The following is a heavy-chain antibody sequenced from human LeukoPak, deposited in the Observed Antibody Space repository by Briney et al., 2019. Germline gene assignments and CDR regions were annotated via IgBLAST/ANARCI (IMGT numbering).Heavy chain of an antibody. D-gene: IGHD6-13*01. CDR2: INPNSGGT. CDR3: AKVVYSSSWYRY. Sequence: ASVTVSCKASGYTFTGYYMHWVRQAPGQRLEWMGWINPNSGGTNYAQKFQGRVTMTRDTSISTAYMELSRLRSDDTAVYYCAKVVYSSSWYRYWGQGTLVTVSS. V-gene: IGHV1-2*02. J-gene: IGHJ4*02. CDR1: GYTFTGYY.